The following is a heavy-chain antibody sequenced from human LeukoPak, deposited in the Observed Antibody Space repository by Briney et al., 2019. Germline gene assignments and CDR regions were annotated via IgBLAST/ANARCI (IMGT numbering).Heavy chain of an antibody. Sequence: ASVKVSCKASGYTFSSYGISWVRQAPGQGLGWMGWISTNNVYTNNAQKLQGRVTVTTDTSTSTAYVELRNLRSDDTAVYYCARDGGSSWHYYYYYMDVWGKGTTVTVSS. CDR2: ISTNNVYT. CDR3: ARDGGSSWHYYYYYMDV. D-gene: IGHD6-13*01. V-gene: IGHV1-18*01. CDR1: GYTFSSYG. J-gene: IGHJ6*03.